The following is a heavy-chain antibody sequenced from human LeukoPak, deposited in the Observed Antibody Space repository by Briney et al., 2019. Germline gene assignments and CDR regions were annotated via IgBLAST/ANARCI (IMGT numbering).Heavy chain of an antibody. V-gene: IGHV3-23*01. J-gene: IGHJ4*02. D-gene: IGHD6-19*01. CDR3: AKSYSSGWARGFDY. CDR2: ISGSGGST. CDR1: GFTFSSYA. Sequence: GGSLRLSCAASGFTFSSYAMSWVRQAPGKGLEWVSAISGSGGSTYYADSVKGRFTISRDNSKNTLYLQMNSLRAEDMAVYYCAKSYSSGWARGFDYWGQGTLVTVSS.